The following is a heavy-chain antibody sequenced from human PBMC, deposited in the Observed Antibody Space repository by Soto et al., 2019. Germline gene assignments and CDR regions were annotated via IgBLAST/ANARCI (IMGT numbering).Heavy chain of an antibody. Sequence: PSETLSLTCAVYGGSFSGYYWSWIRQPPGKGLEWIGEINHSGSTNYNPSLKSRVTISVDTSKNQFSLKLSSVTAADTAVYYCARVGPRRYCSSTSCYAYYFDYWGQGTLVTVSS. D-gene: IGHD2-2*01. CDR1: GGSFSGYY. CDR3: ARVGPRRYCSSTSCYAYYFDY. J-gene: IGHJ4*02. CDR2: INHSGST. V-gene: IGHV4-34*01.